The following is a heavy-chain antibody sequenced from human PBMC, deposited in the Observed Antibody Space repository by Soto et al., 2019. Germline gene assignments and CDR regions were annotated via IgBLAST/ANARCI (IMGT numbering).Heavy chain of an antibody. Sequence: TLSLTCTVSGGSISSGGYYWSWIRQHPGKGLEWIGYIYYSGSTYYNPSLKSRVTISVDTSKNQFSLKLSSVTAADTAVYYCARDCSGSSSDLPGFDPWGQGTLVTVSS. V-gene: IGHV4-31*03. CDR3: ARDCSGSSSDLPGFDP. CDR2: IYYSGST. J-gene: IGHJ5*02. CDR1: GGSISSGGYY. D-gene: IGHD6-6*01.